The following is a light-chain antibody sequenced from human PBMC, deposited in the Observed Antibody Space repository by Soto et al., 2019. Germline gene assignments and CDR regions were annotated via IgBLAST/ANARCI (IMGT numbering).Light chain of an antibody. CDR2: VAS. CDR3: QELKSLRLT. V-gene: IGKV1-9*01. J-gene: IGKJ4*01. Sequence: DIQLTPSPSFLPASVGDRVTITCRGRQDISSYLAWYQQKPWKAPKLLVFVASTLQRGVPSRYSGSGSWTGVSLYNKSLQPGDFATYYCQELKSLRLTFGGRDKVDNK. CDR1: QDISSY.